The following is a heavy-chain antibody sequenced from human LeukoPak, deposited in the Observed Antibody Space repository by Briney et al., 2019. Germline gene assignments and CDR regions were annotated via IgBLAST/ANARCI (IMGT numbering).Heavy chain of an antibody. CDR3: AKSHHVTAIDY. Sequence: GGSLRLSCAASGFTFSSYAMSWVRQAPGKGLEWVSAVSGSGGSTYYAGSVKGRFTISRDNSRNTLYLQMNSLRADDTAVYYCAKSHHVTAIDYWGQGTLVTVSS. CDR1: GFTFSSYA. V-gene: IGHV3-23*01. D-gene: IGHD2-21*02. J-gene: IGHJ4*02. CDR2: VSGSGGST.